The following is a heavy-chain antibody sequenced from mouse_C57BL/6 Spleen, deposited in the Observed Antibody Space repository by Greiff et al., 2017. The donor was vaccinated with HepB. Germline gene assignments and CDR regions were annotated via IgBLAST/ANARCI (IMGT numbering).Heavy chain of an antibody. Sequence: DVHLVESGGGLVQPGGSLSLSCAASGFTFTDYYMSWVRQPPGKALEWLGFIRNKANGYTTEYSASVKGRFTISRDNSQSILYLQMNALRAEDSATYYCARYDDYDPPWFAYWGQGTLVTVSA. D-gene: IGHD2-4*01. CDR3: ARYDDYDPPWFAY. CDR2: IRNKANGYTT. CDR1: GFTFTDYY. J-gene: IGHJ3*01. V-gene: IGHV7-3*01.